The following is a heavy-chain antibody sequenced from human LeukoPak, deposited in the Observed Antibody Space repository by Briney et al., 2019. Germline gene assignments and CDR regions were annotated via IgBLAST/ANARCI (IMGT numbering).Heavy chain of an antibody. CDR2: IIPIFGTA. CDR1: GGTFSSYA. Sequence: ASVKVSCKASGGTFSSYAISWVRQAPGQGLEWMGGIIPIFGTANYAQEFQGRVTITADKSTSTAYMELSSLRSEDTAVYYCASSSQYYYGSGSAIFDYWGQGTLVTVSS. J-gene: IGHJ4*02. V-gene: IGHV1-69*06. CDR3: ASSSQYYYGSGSAIFDY. D-gene: IGHD3-10*01.